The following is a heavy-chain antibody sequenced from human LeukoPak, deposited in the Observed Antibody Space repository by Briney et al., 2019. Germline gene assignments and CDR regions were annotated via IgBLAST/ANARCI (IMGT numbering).Heavy chain of an antibody. CDR2: TSSSGTSK. V-gene: IGHV3-48*03. J-gene: IGHJ2*01. D-gene: IGHD1-14*01. CDR3: VRVSSIIATANYWYFDH. CDR1: GFTFSNYE. Sequence: GGSLRLSCAASGFTFSNYEMDWVRQAPGKGLEWVSSTSSSGTSKYYADSVKGRFGISRDNAKNSLFLQMNSLRADDTAVYYCVRVSSIIATANYWYFDHWGRGTLVTV.